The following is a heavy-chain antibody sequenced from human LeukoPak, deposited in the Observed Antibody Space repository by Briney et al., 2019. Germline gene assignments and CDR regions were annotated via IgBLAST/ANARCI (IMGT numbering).Heavy chain of an antibody. J-gene: IGHJ4*02. Sequence: SETLSLTCTVSGGSISSYYWSWIRQPPGKGLEWIGYIYYSGSTNYNPSLKSRVTISVDTSKNQFSLKLSSVTAADTAVYYCARDLRRTMELYYDSSGSKNYYFDYWGQGALVTVSS. CDR2: IYYSGST. CDR3: ARDLRRTMELYYDSSGSKNYYFDY. D-gene: IGHD3-22*01. CDR1: GGSISSYY. V-gene: IGHV4-59*12.